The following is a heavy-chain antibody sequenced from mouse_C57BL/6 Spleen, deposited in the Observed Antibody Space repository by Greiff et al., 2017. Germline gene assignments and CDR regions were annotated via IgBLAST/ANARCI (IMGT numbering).Heavy chain of an antibody. V-gene: IGHV1-82*01. CDR3: ARGGNYFDY. CDR2: IYPGDGDT. J-gene: IGHJ2*01. D-gene: IGHD1-1*02. Sequence: VQLQQSGPELVKPGASVKISCKASGYAFSSSWMNWVKQRPGKGLEWIGRIYPGDGDTNYNGKFKGKATLTADKASSTAYMQLSSLTSEDSAVYFCARGGNYFDYWGQGTTLTVSS. CDR1: GYAFSSSW.